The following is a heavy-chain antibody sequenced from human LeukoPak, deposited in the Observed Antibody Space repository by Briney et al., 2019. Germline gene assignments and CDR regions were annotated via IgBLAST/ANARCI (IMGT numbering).Heavy chain of an antibody. CDR2: ISDNTGTI. Sequence: GGSLRLSCAASGFTFSNYNINWVRQAPGKGLEWVPYISDNTGTIYYADSVQGRFTISRDNAKNSLFLQMNSLRAEDTAVYYCARVGYSSSFDLWGQGTLVAVSS. CDR1: GFTFSNYN. D-gene: IGHD6-13*01. CDR3: ARVGYSSSFDL. V-gene: IGHV3-48*01. J-gene: IGHJ4*02.